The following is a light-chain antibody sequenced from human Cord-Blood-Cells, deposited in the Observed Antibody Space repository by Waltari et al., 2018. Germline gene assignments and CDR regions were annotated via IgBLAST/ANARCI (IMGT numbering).Light chain of an antibody. Sequence: QSALTQPASVSGSPGQSITISCPGTSRDVGSYNLVSWYQQHPGKAPKLRMYEGSKRPSGVSNLFSGSKSGNTASLTIAGLQAEDEADYYCCSYAGSSTLVFGGGTKLTVL. V-gene: IGLV2-23*01. J-gene: IGLJ3*02. CDR3: CSYAGSSTLV. CDR2: EGS. CDR1: SRDVGSYNL.